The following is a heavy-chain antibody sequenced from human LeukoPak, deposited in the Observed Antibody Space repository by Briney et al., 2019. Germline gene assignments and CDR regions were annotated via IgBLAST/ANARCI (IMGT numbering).Heavy chain of an antibody. J-gene: IGHJ4*02. Sequence: SETLSLTCTVSGGSISSSTYYWGWIRQPPGKGLEWIGSIYYSGSTYYNPSLKSRATISVATPKNQFSLKLSSVTAADTAVYYCARETYEYGLGYFDFWGQGTLVTVSS. V-gene: IGHV4-39*07. D-gene: IGHD3-10*01. CDR1: GGSISSSTYY. CDR3: ARETYEYGLGYFDF. CDR2: IYYSGST.